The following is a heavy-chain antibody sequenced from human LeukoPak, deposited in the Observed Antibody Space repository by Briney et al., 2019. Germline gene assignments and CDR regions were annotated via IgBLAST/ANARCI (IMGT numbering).Heavy chain of an antibody. CDR2: MHYSGST. V-gene: IGHV4-59*12. CDR3: ARDSYYYDSSGYPDAFDI. Sequence: SETLSPTCTVSGGSISSYYWSWIRQPPGKGQEWIGYMHYSGSTKYNPSLKSRVTISVDTSKNQFSLKLSSVTAADTAAYYCARDSYYYDSSGYPDAFDIWGQGTMVTVSS. J-gene: IGHJ3*02. CDR1: GGSISSYY. D-gene: IGHD3-22*01.